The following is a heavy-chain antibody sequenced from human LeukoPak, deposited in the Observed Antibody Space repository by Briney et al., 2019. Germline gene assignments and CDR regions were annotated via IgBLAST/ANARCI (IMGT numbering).Heavy chain of an antibody. J-gene: IGHJ6*03. V-gene: IGHV4-34*01. CDR2: INHSGST. CDR3: ARESPGGVLSGSYYYYYYMDV. CDR1: GGSISSYY. Sequence: PSETLSLTCTVSGGSISSYYWSWIRQPPGKGLEWIGEINHSGSTNYNPSLKSRVTISVDTSKNQFSLKLSSVTAADTAVYYCARESPGGVLSGSYYYYYYMDVWGKGTTVTVSS. D-gene: IGHD1-26*01.